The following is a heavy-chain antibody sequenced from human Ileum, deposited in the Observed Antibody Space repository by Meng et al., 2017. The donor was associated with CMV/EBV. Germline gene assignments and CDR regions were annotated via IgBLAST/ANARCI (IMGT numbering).Heavy chain of an antibody. D-gene: IGHD3-16*01. J-gene: IGHJ6*01. CDR2: ISSSGYSI. Sequence: GGSLRLSCESSGGIFSTYGMNWVRQAPGKGLEWVSYISSSGYSIYYADSVKGRFTVSRDNGKDSLYLLMNDLRAEDTAIYYCARESFGPIIPYHYGMDVWGLGNTVNGAS. CDR1: GGIFSTYG. V-gene: IGHV3-48*04. CDR3: ARESFGPIIPYHYGMDV.